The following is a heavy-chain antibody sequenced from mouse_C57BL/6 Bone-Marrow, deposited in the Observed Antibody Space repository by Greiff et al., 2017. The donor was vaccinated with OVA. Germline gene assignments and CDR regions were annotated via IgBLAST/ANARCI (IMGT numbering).Heavy chain of an antibody. CDR3: AKGWLLPYYYAMDY. D-gene: IGHD2-3*01. Sequence: VKVVESGPGLVAPSQSLSITCTVSGFSLTSYGVSWVRQPPGKGLEWLGVIWGDGSTNYHSALISRLSISKDNSKSQVFLKLNSLQTDDTATYYCAKGWLLPYYYAMDYWGQGTSVTVSS. CDR2: IWGDGST. J-gene: IGHJ4*01. CDR1: GFSLTSYG. V-gene: IGHV2-3*01.